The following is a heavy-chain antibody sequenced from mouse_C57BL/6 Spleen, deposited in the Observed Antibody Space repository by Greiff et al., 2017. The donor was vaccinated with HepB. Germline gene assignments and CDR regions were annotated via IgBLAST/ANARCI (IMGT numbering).Heavy chain of an antibody. J-gene: IGHJ4*01. Sequence: VQLKQSGAELVRPGASVKLSCTASGFNIKDDYMHWVKQRPEQGLEWIGWIDPENGDTEYASKFQGKATITADTSSNTAYLQLSSLTSEDTAVYYCTTLGDYYYGSSYGYAMDYWGQGTSVTVSS. CDR3: TTLGDYYYGSSYGYAMDY. D-gene: IGHD1-1*01. CDR1: GFNIKDDY. CDR2: IDPENGDT. V-gene: IGHV14-4*01.